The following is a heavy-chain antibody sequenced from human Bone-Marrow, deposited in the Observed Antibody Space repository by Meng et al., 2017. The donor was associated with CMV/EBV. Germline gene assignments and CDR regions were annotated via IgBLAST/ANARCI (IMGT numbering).Heavy chain of an antibody. CDR3: AREHYGSGSYYSPYFDY. CDR1: GGSISSSSYY. Sequence: GSLRLSCTVSGGSISSSSYYWGWIRQPPGKGLEWIGSIYYSGSTYYNPSLKSRVTISVDTSKNQFSLKLSSVTAADTAVYYCAREHYGSGSYYSPYFDYWGQGTLVTVSS. V-gene: IGHV4-39*07. CDR2: IYYSGST. D-gene: IGHD3-10*01. J-gene: IGHJ4*02.